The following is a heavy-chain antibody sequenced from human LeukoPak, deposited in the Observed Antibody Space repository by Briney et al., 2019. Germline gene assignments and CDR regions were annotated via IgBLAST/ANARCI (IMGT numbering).Heavy chain of an antibody. Sequence: ASVKVSCKASGYTFTDFCMNWVRQAPGQGVEWMGIINPSGASTSYAQKFQGRVTMTRDTSTSTVYMELSSLRSEDTAVYYCTRETSSRYFDYWGQGTLVTVSS. CDR3: TRETSSRYFDY. V-gene: IGHV1-46*01. J-gene: IGHJ4*02. CDR1: GYTFTDFC. CDR2: INPSGAST.